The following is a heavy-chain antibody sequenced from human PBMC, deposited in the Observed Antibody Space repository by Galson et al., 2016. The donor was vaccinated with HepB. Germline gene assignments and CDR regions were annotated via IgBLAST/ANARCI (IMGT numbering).Heavy chain of an antibody. CDR1: GFTFSTYA. J-gene: IGHJ4*02. CDR2: ISDSGDRI. Sequence: SLRLSCAASGFTFSTYAMNWVRQAPGKGLEWVSAISDSGDRIYYADSVKGRFTISRDNSKKTLYLQVNSLRAEDTAIYYCAKDPGRRFLEGSDYWGQGTLVTVSS. D-gene: IGHD3-3*01. V-gene: IGHV3-23*01. CDR3: AKDPGRRFLEGSDY.